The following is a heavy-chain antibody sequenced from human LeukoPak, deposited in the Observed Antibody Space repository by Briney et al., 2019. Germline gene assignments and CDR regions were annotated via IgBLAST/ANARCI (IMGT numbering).Heavy chain of an antibody. CDR3: TRHLGHTHGD. Sequence: PGGSLRLSCAASGFTFSGSAMHWARQASGKGLEWVGRIRNKANSYATACAASVKGRFTISRDDSKNTAYLQMNSLKTEDTAVYYCTRHLGHTHGDWGQGTLVTVSS. CDR1: GFTFSGSA. D-gene: IGHD3-16*01. CDR2: IRNKANSYAT. J-gene: IGHJ4*02. V-gene: IGHV3-73*01.